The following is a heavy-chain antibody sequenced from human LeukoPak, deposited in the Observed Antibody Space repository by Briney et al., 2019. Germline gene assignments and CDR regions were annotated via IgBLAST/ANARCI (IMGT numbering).Heavy chain of an antibody. D-gene: IGHD5-24*01. V-gene: IGHV3-7*03. CDR3: AKEGRSLQTY. CDR2: IKEDGTET. Sequence: GGSLRLFCAASGFMFSSNWMSWVRLAPGKGLEWVANIKEDGTETYYVDSVKGRFTISRDNGKKSLYLQMNSLRVEDTAVYYCAKEGRSLQTYWGQGTLVTVSS. J-gene: IGHJ4*02. CDR1: GFMFSSNW.